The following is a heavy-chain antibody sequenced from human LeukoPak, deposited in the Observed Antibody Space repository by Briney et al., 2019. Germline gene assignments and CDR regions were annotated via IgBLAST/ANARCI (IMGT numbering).Heavy chain of an antibody. CDR1: GYTFTGYY. CDR2: INPNSGGT. D-gene: IGHD6-13*01. CDR3: AREAAAGTDFDFDY. V-gene: IGHV1-2*02. Sequence: ASVKVSCKASGYTFTGYYMHWVRQAPGQGLEWMGCINPNSGGTNYAQKFQGRVTMTRDTSISTAYMELSRLRSDDTAVYYCAREAAAGTDFDFDYWGQGTLVTVSS. J-gene: IGHJ4*02.